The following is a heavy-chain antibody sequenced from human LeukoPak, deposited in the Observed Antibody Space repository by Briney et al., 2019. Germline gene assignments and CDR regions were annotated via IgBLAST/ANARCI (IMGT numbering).Heavy chain of an antibody. J-gene: IGHJ6*02. V-gene: IGHV4/OR15-8*01. CDR2: IHHNGTR. D-gene: IGHD2-2*02. CDR1: VGSISSGNW. Sequence: SETLSLTCGVSVGSISSGNWWSWVRQSPEKGLEWIGEIHHNGTRNYNPSLKSRVTISADTFQNHFSLIVTSLTAAHTAVYYCATAPILRGEGGEHYRCGMDVWGQGTTVIVSS. CDR3: ATAPILRGEGGEHYRCGMDV.